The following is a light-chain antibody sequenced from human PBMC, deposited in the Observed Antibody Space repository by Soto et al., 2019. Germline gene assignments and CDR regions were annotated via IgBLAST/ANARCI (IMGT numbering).Light chain of an antibody. J-gene: IGKJ1*01. CDR3: QQYNSYSGT. V-gene: IGKV1-5*03. CDR2: KAS. Sequence: DIQMTEAPSTRSASVGDRVTITFRASQSISSWLAWYQQKPGKAPKLLIYKASSLESGVPSRFSGSGSGTEFTLTISSLQPDDFATYYCQQYNSYSGTFGQGTKVDIK. CDR1: QSISSW.